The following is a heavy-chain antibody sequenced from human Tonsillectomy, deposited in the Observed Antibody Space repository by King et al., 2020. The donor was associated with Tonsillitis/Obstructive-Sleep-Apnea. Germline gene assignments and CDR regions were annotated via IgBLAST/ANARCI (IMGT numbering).Heavy chain of an antibody. V-gene: IGHV4-34*01. Sequence: VQLQQWGAGLLKPSETLSLTCGVYGGSFSGYYWSWIRQPPGTGLEWIGEINHSGSTDYNSSLKSRVTISRDTSKNQFFLRLTSVTAADTAVYYCGTNAGDYYYYMDVWGKGTTVTVSS. J-gene: IGHJ6*03. CDR2: INHSGST. CDR3: GTNAGDYYYYMDV. D-gene: IGHD2-2*01. CDR1: GGSFSGYY.